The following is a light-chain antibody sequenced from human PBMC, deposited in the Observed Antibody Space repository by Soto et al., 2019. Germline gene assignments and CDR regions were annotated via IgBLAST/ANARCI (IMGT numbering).Light chain of an antibody. J-gene: IGKJ1*01. V-gene: IGKV3D-20*02. CDR2: GAS. CDR1: QSISSNF. CDR3: QQRSNWLWT. Sequence: EIVLTQSPGTLSLSPGEGATLSCRASQSISSNFLAWYQQKRGQAPRLLIHGASNRATGIPDRFSGSGSGTDFTLTITRLEPEDFAVYYCQQRSNWLWTFGQGTKVDIK.